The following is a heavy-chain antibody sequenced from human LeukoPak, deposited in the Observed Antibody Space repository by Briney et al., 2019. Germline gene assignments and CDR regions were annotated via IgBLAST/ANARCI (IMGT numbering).Heavy chain of an antibody. CDR1: GFTFSSYG. CDR3: AKPVYGRLFYYYYGMDV. V-gene: IGHV3-30*18. J-gene: IGHJ6*02. D-gene: IGHD2-8*01. CDR2: ISYDGSNK. Sequence: GGSLRLSCAASGFTFSSYGMHWVRQAPGKGLEWVAVISYDGSNKYYADSVKGRFTISRDNSKNTLYLQMNSLRAEDTAVYYCAKPVYGRLFYYYYGMDVWGQGTTVTVSS.